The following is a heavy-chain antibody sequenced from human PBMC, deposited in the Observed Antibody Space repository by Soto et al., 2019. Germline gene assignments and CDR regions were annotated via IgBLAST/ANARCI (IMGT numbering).Heavy chain of an antibody. V-gene: IGHV3-21*06. CDR1: GFTFSDYS. CDR2: INTASAYS. Sequence: EVQLVESGGGLVKPGGSLRLSCAASGFTFSDYSMNWVRQAPGKGLQWVSSINTASAYSYYADSVKGRFTISRDNAKNSLSLQMNSLRAEDTAVYYCARGRGYCTNGGCSYFDSWGQGTLVTVSS. J-gene: IGHJ4*02. D-gene: IGHD2-8*01. CDR3: ARGRGYCTNGGCSYFDS.